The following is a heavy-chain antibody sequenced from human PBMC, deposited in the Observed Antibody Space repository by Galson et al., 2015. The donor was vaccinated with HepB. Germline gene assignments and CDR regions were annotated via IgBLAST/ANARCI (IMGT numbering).Heavy chain of an antibody. CDR2: MSSSGSTI. Sequence: SLRLSCAASGFTFSDYYMSWIRQAPGKGLEWVSYMSSSGSTIYYADSVKGRFTISRDNAKKSVYLQMNSLRAEDTAVYYCASREGDCYNIDYWGQGTLVTVSS. D-gene: IGHD5-24*01. CDR1: GFTFSDYY. CDR3: ASREGDCYNIDY. V-gene: IGHV3-11*01. J-gene: IGHJ4*02.